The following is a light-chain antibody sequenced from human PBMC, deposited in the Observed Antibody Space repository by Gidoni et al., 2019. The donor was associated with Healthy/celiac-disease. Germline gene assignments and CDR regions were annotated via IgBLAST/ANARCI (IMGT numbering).Light chain of an antibody. Sequence: SYELTQPPSVSVSPGQTASITCSGDKLGDKYACWYQQKPGQSPVLVIYQDSKRPSAIPERFSGSNSGNTATLTISGTQAMDEADYYCQAWDSSSWVFGGGTKLTVL. J-gene: IGLJ3*02. CDR2: QDS. V-gene: IGLV3-1*01. CDR3: QAWDSSSWV. CDR1: KLGDKY.